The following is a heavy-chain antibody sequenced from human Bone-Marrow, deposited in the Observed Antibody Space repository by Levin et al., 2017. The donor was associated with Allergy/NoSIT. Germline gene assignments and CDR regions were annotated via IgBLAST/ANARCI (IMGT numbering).Heavy chain of an antibody. V-gene: IGHV3-9*01. CDR3: VKDFRVTTTGTFDS. J-gene: IGHJ4*02. D-gene: IGHD4-11*01. CDR1: GFTFADFA. CDR2: TSWNSGLI. Sequence: GGSLRLSCAASGFTFADFAMHWVRQAPGKGLEWVSGTSWNSGLIGYADSVKGRFTISRDNAKNALYPQMNSLRAEDTALFYCVKDFRVTTTGTFDSWGQGTLVTVSS.